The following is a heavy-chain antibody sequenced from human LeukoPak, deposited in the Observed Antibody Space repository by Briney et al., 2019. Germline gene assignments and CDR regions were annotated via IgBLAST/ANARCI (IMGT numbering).Heavy chain of an antibody. Sequence: GASVKVSCKASGDTFIGSYVHWVRQAPGQGLEYMGWINPPGGGTHFAQNFQGRVTMTRDTSINTVYMELNRLTSDDTAVYYCAVMKLWIGVVSWGQGTLVTVSS. CDR3: AVMKLWIGVVS. J-gene: IGHJ5*02. CDR2: INPPGGGT. D-gene: IGHD3-10*01. CDR1: GDTFIGSY. V-gene: IGHV1-2*02.